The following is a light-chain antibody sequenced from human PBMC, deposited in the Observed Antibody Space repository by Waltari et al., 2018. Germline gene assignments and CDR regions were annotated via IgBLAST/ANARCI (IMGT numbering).Light chain of an antibody. Sequence: EIVITKSTSTLTLYPEKRTKIPCRASQSHTSNALTWHQQKPGQAPRPRIYGVASRASGIPDRFSASGSGTDFTLTINRLEPEDSAIYFGHQYDRSPETFGQGTKVEVK. CDR1: QSHTSNA. CDR3: HQYDRSPET. J-gene: IGKJ1*01. V-gene: IGKV3-20*01. CDR2: GVA.